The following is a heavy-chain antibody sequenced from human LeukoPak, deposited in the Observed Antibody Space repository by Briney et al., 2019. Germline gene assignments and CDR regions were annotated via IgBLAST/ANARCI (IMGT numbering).Heavy chain of an antibody. CDR3: AREVTPYY. D-gene: IGHD2-15*01. Sequence: GGSLRLSCAASGFTFSSYWMTWVRQAPGKGLEWVANIKQDGSEEYYVDSVKGRFTISRDNAKDSLFLQMNSLRAEDTAVYYCAREVTPYYWGQGTLVTVSS. CDR1: GFTFSSYW. CDR2: IKQDGSEE. V-gene: IGHV3-7*01. J-gene: IGHJ4*02.